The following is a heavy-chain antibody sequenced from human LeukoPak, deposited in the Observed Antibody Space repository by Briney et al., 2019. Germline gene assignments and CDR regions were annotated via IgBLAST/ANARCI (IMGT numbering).Heavy chain of an antibody. CDR1: GGSISSSSYY. CDR3: AREYITMVRGAFDP. V-gene: IGHV4-39*07. D-gene: IGHD3-10*01. Sequence: SETLSLTCTVSGGSISSSSYYWGWIRQPPGKGLELIGSIYYSGSTYYNPSLKSQVTISVDTSKNQFSLKLSSVTAADTAVYYCAREYITMVRGAFDPWGQGTLVTVSS. CDR2: IYYSGST. J-gene: IGHJ5*02.